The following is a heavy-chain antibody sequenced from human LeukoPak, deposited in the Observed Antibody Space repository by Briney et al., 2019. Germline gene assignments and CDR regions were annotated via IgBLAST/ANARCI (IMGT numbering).Heavy chain of an antibody. CDR1: GGTFSSYA. CDR3: ARFFGGSRYCSGGSCYLFDY. D-gene: IGHD2-15*01. V-gene: IGHV1-69*13. J-gene: IGHJ4*02. Sequence: SVKVSCKASGGTFSSYAISWVRQAPGQGLEWMGGPIPIFGTANYAQKFQGRVTITADESTSTAYMELSSLRSEDTAVYYCARFFGGSRYCSGGSCYLFDYWGQGTLVTVSS. CDR2: PIPIFGTA.